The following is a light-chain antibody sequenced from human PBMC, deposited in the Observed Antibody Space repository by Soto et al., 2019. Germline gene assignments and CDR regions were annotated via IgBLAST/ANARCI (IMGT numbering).Light chain of an antibody. Sequence: ERVKTPVAGVLSLSKGERATLSCRASQSVSTNLAWYQQIPGQAPRLLIYGASTRATGIPARFSGSGSGTEFTLAISSLQSEDFAVYYCQHYNDWPQTCGLGTKVDIK. CDR3: QHYNDWPQT. J-gene: IGKJ1*01. V-gene: IGKV3-15*01. CDR2: GAS. CDR1: QSVSTN.